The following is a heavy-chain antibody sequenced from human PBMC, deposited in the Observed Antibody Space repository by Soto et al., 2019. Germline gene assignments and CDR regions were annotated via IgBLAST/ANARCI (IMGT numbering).Heavy chain of an antibody. CDR1: GFTFSTRA. J-gene: IGHJ4*02. CDR2: IVGSGDA. CDR3: AKDAVYDDGVWLPDY. Sequence: EVQLLESGGGLVQPGGSLRLSCVASGFTFSTRAMMWVRQAPGKGLEWVSGIVGSGDAFHADSVKGRFTIFKDNSKNTLYQQMNGLRAEDTAVYFCAKDAVYDDGVWLPDYWGQGTLVTVSS. D-gene: IGHD4-17*01. V-gene: IGHV3-23*01.